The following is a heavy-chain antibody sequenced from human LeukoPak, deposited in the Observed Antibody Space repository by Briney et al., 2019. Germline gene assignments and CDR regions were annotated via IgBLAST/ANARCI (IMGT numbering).Heavy chain of an antibody. Sequence: ASVKVSCKGSGYTFSSYGISWVRQAPRQGLEWMGWTSTYNGNTNYAQKLQGRVTMTTDTSTSTAYMELRSLRSDDTAVYYCARDGEQWLASYYFDYWGQGTLVTVSS. CDR2: TSTYNGNT. J-gene: IGHJ4*02. CDR1: GYTFSSYG. CDR3: ARDGEQWLASYYFDY. D-gene: IGHD6-19*01. V-gene: IGHV1-18*01.